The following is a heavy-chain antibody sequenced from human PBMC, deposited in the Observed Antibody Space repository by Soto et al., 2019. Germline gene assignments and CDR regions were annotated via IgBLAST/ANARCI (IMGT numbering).Heavy chain of an antibody. Sequence: GGSLRLSCSASGFTFSIYAMNWVRQAPGKGLEWVSSISGGGGGTYYADSVKGRLTISRDNSKNTLYLQMNSLRAEDTALYYCAKGSHYDILTAYHAFDYWGPGTLVTVSS. CDR1: GFTFSIYA. D-gene: IGHD3-9*01. CDR2: ISGGGGGT. V-gene: IGHV3-23*01. CDR3: AKGSHYDILTAYHAFDY. J-gene: IGHJ4*02.